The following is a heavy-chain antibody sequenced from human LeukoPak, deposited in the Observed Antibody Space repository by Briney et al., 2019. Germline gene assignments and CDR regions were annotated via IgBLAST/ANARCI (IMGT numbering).Heavy chain of an antibody. V-gene: IGHV4-34*01. CDR1: GESFSGYY. D-gene: IGHD3-22*01. CDR3: ASYYHDSSGYYQYYFDS. Sequence: PSETLSLTCAVYGESFSGYYWTWLRQPPGKGLEWLGEINDGGRTSCNPSLKSQVTISVDTSKNQFSLKLRSVAAADTAVYYCASYYHDSSGYYQYYFDSWGQGTLVTVSS. CDR2: INDGGRT. J-gene: IGHJ4*02.